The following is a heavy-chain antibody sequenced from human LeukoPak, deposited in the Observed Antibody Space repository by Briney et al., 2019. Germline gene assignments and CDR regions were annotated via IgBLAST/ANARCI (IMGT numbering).Heavy chain of an antibody. CDR2: IYYSGST. CDR3: ARTGYSSSYYKFRFDY. J-gene: IGHJ4*02. V-gene: IGHV4-39*07. Sequence: PSETLSLTCSVSGGSISNNTYYWGWIRQPPGKGLEWIGNIYYSGSTYYNPSLKSRVIISVDTSKNQFSLKMSSVTAADTAVYYCARTGYSSSYYKFRFDYWGQGTLVTVSS. D-gene: IGHD6-13*01. CDR1: GGSISNNTYY.